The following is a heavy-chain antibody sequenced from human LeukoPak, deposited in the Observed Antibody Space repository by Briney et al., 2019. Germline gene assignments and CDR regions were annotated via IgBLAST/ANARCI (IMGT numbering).Heavy chain of an antibody. CDR3: VVVVEPPDSDGFDV. CDR2: INADGSTA. Sequence: GGSLRLSCAASGFTFGNSWVHWVRQAPGKGLVWVSLINADGSTATYADSVKGRFTISRDNARNTLSLQMNSLTIEDTAVYYCVVVVEPPDSDGFDVWGQGTMITVPS. V-gene: IGHV3-74*01. CDR1: GFTFGNSW. J-gene: IGHJ3*01. D-gene: IGHD1-14*01.